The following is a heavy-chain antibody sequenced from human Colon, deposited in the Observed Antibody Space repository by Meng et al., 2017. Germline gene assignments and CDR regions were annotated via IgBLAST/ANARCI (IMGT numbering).Heavy chain of an antibody. CDR2: TNTNTGNP. V-gene: IGHV7-4-1*02. CDR3: ARGSGNTVIVEFDS. Sequence: ASVKVSCKDSGYTFTTYAINWVRQAPGQGLEWMGWTNTNTGNPTYAQGFTGRFVFSLDTSVSTAYLQISSLKAEDTAVYYCARGSGNTVIVEFDSWGQGTLVTVSS. CDR1: GYTFTTYA. J-gene: IGHJ4*02. D-gene: IGHD3-10*01.